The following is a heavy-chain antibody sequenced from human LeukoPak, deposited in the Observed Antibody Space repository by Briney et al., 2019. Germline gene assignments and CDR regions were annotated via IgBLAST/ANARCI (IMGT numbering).Heavy chain of an antibody. V-gene: IGHV4-39*01. CDR1: GRSVSISSYY. CDR3: ARHQWHYYYYMGV. D-gene: IGHD6-19*01. Sequence: PSETLSLTCTVSGRSVSISSYYWGWIRQPPGKGLEWLGSIYYSGDTSYNPSLKSRRVTISLDTSANQFYPRLSTVPPADTAVYYCARHQWHYYYYMGVWGKGSTVTVSS. CDR2: IYYSGDT. J-gene: IGHJ6*03.